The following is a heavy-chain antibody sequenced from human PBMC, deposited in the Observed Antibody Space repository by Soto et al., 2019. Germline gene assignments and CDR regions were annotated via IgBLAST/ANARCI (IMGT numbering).Heavy chain of an antibody. CDR2: ISYDGSNK. CDR3: ARELIDFWSGVPHYYYYGMDV. Sequence: QVQLVESGGGVVQPGRSLRLSCAASGFTFSSYAMHWARQAPGKGLEWVAVISYDGSNKYYADSVKGRFTISRDNSKNTLYLQMNSLRAEDTAVYYCARELIDFWSGVPHYYYYGMDVWGQGTTVTVSS. CDR1: GFTFSSYA. V-gene: IGHV3-30-3*01. J-gene: IGHJ6*02. D-gene: IGHD3-3*01.